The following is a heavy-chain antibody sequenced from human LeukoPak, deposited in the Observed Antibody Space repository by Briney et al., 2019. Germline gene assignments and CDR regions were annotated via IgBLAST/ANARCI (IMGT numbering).Heavy chain of an antibody. V-gene: IGHV4-4*07. J-gene: IGHJ4*02. CDR1: GGSISNYY. D-gene: IGHD1-20*01. CDR3: ARQNPGYNWNYFDY. Sequence: SETLSLTCTVSGGSISNYYWSWIRQPDGKGLEWIGRIYSSGSTNYNPSLKSRVMVSIDTPKNQFSLKLSSLTATDTAVYYCARQNPGYNWNYFDYWGQGTLVTVSS. CDR2: IYSSGST.